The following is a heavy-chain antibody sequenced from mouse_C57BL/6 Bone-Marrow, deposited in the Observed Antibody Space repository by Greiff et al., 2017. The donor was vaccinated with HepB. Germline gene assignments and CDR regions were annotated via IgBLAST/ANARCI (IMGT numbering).Heavy chain of an antibody. J-gene: IGHJ3*01. CDR2: ISSGGDYI. CDR1: GFTFSSYA. V-gene: IGHV5-9-1*02. CDR3: TRGQLRPSWFAY. Sequence: EVKLVESGEGLVKPGGSLKLSCAASGFTFSSYAMSWVRQTPEKRLEWVAYISSGGDYIYYADTVKGRFTFSRDNARSTLYLQMSSLKSEDTAMYYCTRGQLRPSWFAYWGQGTLVTVSA. D-gene: IGHD3-2*02.